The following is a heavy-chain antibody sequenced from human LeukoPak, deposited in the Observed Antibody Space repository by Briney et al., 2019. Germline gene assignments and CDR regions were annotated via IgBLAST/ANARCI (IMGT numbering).Heavy chain of an antibody. J-gene: IGHJ6*02. CDR2: INTDGNST. CDR1: GFTFSTYW. V-gene: IGHV3-74*01. CDR3: ARELYGSGRVYYYYGMDV. Sequence: GGSLRLSCAATGFTFSTYWMHWVRRVPGKGLVWGSRINTDGNSTTYADSVKGRFTISRDNAKNSLYLQMNSLRAEDTAVYYCARELYGSGRVYYYYGMDVLGQGTTVTVSS. D-gene: IGHD3-10*01.